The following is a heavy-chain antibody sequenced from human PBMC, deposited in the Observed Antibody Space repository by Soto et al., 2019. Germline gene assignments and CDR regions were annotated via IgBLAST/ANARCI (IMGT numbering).Heavy chain of an antibody. CDR1: GGTFSSYA. CDR3: ARGDSMVRGGHGMDV. J-gene: IGHJ6*02. D-gene: IGHD3-10*01. Sequence: QVQLVQSGAEVKKPGSSVKVSCKASGGTFSSYAISWVRQAPGQGLEWMGGSIPIFGPANYAQKFQGRVTITAEKAARTAYMELCSLRSEGTAVYYCARGDSMVRGGHGMDVWGQGPSVKVSS. CDR2: SIPIFGPA. V-gene: IGHV1-69*06.